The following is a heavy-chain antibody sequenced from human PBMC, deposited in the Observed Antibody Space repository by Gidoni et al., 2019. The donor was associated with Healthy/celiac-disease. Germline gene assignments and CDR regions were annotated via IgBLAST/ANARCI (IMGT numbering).Heavy chain of an antibody. D-gene: IGHD2-2*01. V-gene: IGHV4-39*01. Sequence: QLQLQESGPGLVKPSETLSLTCTVPGGSISSSSYYWGWIRQPPRKGLEWIGSIYYSGSTYYNPSLKSRVTISVDTSKNQFALRLSSVTAADTAVYYCARLIVVVPAALPGLVDYWGQGTLVTVSS. CDR3: ARLIVVVPAALPGLVDY. CDR1: GGSISSSSYY. CDR2: IYYSGST. J-gene: IGHJ4*02.